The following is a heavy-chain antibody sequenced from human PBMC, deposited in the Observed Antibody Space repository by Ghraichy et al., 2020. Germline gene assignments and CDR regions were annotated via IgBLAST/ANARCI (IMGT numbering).Heavy chain of an antibody. CDR3: ARDLYGFVGEGNAFDI. CDR2: IWYDGSNK. V-gene: IGHV3-33*01. Sequence: GGSLRLSCGASGFTFSNYGTHWVRQAPGKGLEWVAGIWYDGSNKYYADSVKGRFTISRDNSKHTLYLQMNSLRAEDTAVYYCARDLYGFVGEGNAFDIWGQGTMVTVSS. J-gene: IGHJ3*02. D-gene: IGHD3-10*01. CDR1: GFTFSNYG.